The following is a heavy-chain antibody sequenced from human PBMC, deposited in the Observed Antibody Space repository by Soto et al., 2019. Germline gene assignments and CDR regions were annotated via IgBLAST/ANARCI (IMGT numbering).Heavy chain of an antibody. CDR1: GGSLSSGGYY. CDR2: IYYSGST. Sequence: PSETPSLTCTVSGGSLSSGGYYWSWLRQHPGKGLEWIGYIYYSGSTYYNTSLKRRVTISVDTSKNQFSLKLSSVTAADTAVYYCARVLYYYYYMDVWGKGTTVTVSS. V-gene: IGHV4-31*03. J-gene: IGHJ6*03. CDR3: ARVLYYYYYMDV.